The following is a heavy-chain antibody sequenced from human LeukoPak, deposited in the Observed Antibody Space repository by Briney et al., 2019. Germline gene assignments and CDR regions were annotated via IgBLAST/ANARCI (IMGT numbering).Heavy chain of an antibody. CDR1: GGSFSGYY. CDR3: ARRTKYYYGSGSYWPT. Sequence: PSETLSLTCAVYGGSFSGYYWSWIRQPPEKGLEWIGEINHSGSTNYNPSLKSRVTISVDTSKNQFSLKLSSVTAAETAVYYCARRTKYYYGSGSYWPTWGQGTLVTVSS. V-gene: IGHV4-34*01. CDR2: INHSGST. D-gene: IGHD3-10*01. J-gene: IGHJ5*02.